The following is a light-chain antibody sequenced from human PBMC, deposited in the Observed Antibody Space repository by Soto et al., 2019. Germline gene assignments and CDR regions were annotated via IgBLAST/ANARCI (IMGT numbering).Light chain of an antibody. CDR1: SSDVGTYTL. Sequence: QSVLTQPASVSGSPGQSITISCTGTSSDVGTYTLVSWYQQRPGKAPKLVIYEVNKRPAGVSKRFSGSKSGDTASLTISGLQAEDEADYYCISYTDRQSYLFGTGTKVTVL. V-gene: IGLV2-14*02. CDR3: ISYTDRQSYL. J-gene: IGLJ1*01. CDR2: EVN.